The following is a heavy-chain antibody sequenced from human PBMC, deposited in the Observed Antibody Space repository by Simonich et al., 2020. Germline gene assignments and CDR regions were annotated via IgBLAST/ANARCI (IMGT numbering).Heavy chain of an antibody. D-gene: IGHD1-1*01. CDR2: INHSGST. Sequence: QVQLQQWGAGLLKPSETLSLTCAVYVGSFSGYYWSWIRQPPGKGLEWIGEINHSGSTNYNPSLKIRVTISVDTSKNQFSLKLSSVTAADTAVYYCARHLQLGPFDYWGQGTLVTVSS. V-gene: IGHV4-34*01. CDR3: ARHLQLGPFDY. J-gene: IGHJ4*02. CDR1: VGSFSGYY.